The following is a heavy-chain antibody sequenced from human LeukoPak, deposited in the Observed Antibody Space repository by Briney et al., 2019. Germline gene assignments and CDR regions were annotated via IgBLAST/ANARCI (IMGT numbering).Heavy chain of an antibody. V-gene: IGHV3-23*01. J-gene: IGHJ3*02. Sequence: GGSLRLSCAASGFTFSSNAMSWVRHTPGKGLEWVSSISTRNANTYYADSVRGRFTISRDNSKNALYLQMKSLRAEDTAVYYCATTAGGSWSYYNPEDWAAFNIWGQGTMVTVSS. CDR1: GFTFSSNA. D-gene: IGHD3-10*01. CDR3: ATTAGGSWSYYNPEDWAAFNI. CDR2: ISTRNANT.